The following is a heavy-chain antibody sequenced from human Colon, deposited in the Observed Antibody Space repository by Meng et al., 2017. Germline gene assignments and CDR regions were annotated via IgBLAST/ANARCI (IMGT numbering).Heavy chain of an antibody. CDR2: INPSGGST. D-gene: IGHD3-16*02. CDR3: ARGDRGLRLGELSSFDY. CDR1: GYTFTSYY. J-gene: IGHJ4*02. V-gene: IGHV1-46*01. Sequence: ASVKVSCKASGYTFTSYYMHWVRQAPGQGLEWMGIINPSGGSTSYAQKFQGRVTMTRDTSTSTVYMELSSLRSEDTAVYYCARGDRGLRLGELSSFDYWGQGTLVTVSS.